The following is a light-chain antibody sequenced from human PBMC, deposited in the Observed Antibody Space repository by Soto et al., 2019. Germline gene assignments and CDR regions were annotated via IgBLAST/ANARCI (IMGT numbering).Light chain of an antibody. CDR2: DAS. J-gene: IGKJ1*01. CDR3: QQYNNWPRT. V-gene: IGKV3-15*01. CDR1: QSVSSN. Sequence: EIVMTQSPATLSVSPGEGATLSCRASQSVSSNLAWYQLKPGQAPRLLIYDASTRATGIPARFSGSGSGTEFTLTISSLQSEDVAVYYCQQYNNWPRTFGQGTKVEIK.